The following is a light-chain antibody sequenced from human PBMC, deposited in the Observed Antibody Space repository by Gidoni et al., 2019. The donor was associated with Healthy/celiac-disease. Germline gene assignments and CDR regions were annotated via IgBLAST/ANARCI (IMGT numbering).Light chain of an antibody. V-gene: IGLV1-40*01. Sequence: VLTQPPSVSGAPGQRVTISCTGSSSNIGAGYDVHWYQQLPGTAPKLLIYGNSNRPSGVPDRFSGSKSGTSASLAITGLQAEDEADYLCQSYDSSLSGSVFGGGTKLTVL. CDR3: QSYDSSLSGSV. J-gene: IGLJ3*02. CDR1: SSNIGAGYD. CDR2: GNS.